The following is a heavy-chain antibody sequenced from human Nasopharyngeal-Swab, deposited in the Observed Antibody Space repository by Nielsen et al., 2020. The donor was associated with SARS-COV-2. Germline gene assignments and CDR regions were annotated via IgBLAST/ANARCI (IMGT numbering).Heavy chain of an antibody. CDR3: SRGDRSSGY. D-gene: IGHD5/OR15-5a*01. V-gene: IGHV3-7*01. J-gene: IGHJ4*02. CDR2: IKQDGSEK. Sequence: VRQAPGKGLEWMANIKQDGSEKYYVDSVKGRFTISRDNAKNSLYLQMNSLRAEDTAVYYCSRGDRSSGYWGQGTLVTVSS.